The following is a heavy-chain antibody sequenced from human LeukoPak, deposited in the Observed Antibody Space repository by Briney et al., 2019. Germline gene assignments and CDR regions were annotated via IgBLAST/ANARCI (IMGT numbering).Heavy chain of an antibody. CDR1: GYSFTSYW. V-gene: IGHV5-51*01. J-gene: IGHJ4*02. D-gene: IGHD3-3*01. CDR3: ARFPVLRFLEWLDY. Sequence: GESLKISCKGSGYSFTSYWIGWLRQMPGKGLEWMGIIYPGDSDTRYSPSFQGQVTISADKSISPAYLQWSSLKASDTAMYYCARFPVLRFLEWLDYWGQGTLVTVSS. CDR2: IYPGDSDT.